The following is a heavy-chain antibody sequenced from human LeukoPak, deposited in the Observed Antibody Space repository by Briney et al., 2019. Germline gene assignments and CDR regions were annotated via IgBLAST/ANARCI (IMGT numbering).Heavy chain of an antibody. Sequence: PSETLSLTCTVSGGSISSYYWSWIRQPPGKGLEWIGYIYYSGSTNYNPSLKSRVTISVDTSKNQFSLKLSSVTAADTAVYYCATRRKSSSGWYFDYWGQGTLVTVSS. CDR1: GGSISSYY. J-gene: IGHJ4*02. D-gene: IGHD6-19*01. V-gene: IGHV4-59*01. CDR3: ATRRKSSSGWYFDY. CDR2: IYYSGST.